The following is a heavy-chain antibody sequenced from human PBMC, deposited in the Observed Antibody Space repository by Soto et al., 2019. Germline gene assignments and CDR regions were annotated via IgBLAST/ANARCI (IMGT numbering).Heavy chain of an antibody. CDR3: ARSVFP. V-gene: IGHV4-31*03. CDR2: IYYSGFT. Sequence: SETCPLTCTVSGGSITSGGYYWSWIRQHPGKGLEWIGYIYYSGFTYYNPSLKSRVTISVDTSKNQFSLKLSSVTAAETAVYYCARSVFPWGQGTLVTSPQ. CDR1: GGSITSGGYY. J-gene: IGHJ5*02.